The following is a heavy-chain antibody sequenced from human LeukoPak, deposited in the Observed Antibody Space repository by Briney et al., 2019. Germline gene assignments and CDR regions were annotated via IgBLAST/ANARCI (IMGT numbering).Heavy chain of an antibody. V-gene: IGHV1-69*05. CDR3: ASLSTVVTQLYYYYYYMDV. Sequence: ASVKVSCKASGGTFSSYAISWVRQAPGQGLEWMGGIIPISGTANYAQKFQGRVTITTDESTSTAYMELSSLRSEDTAVYYCASLSTVVTQLYYYYYYMDVWGKGTTVTVSS. J-gene: IGHJ6*03. CDR1: GGTFSSYA. D-gene: IGHD4-23*01. CDR2: IIPISGTA.